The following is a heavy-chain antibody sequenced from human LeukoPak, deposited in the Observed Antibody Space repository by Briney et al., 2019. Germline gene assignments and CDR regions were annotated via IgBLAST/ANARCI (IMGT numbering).Heavy chain of an antibody. Sequence: PGASLSLSSAASWFTDRSNYISWGRQAAGKGLGLVSVIYCGGSTYYAHYVKGRVSISRDNSKNTLYLQMNCLRAEDTAVYYCARGRQYSTGWYYFDYWGQGTLVTVSS. J-gene: IGHJ4*02. CDR2: IYCGGST. D-gene: IGHD6-19*01. CDR3: ARGRQYSTGWYYFDY. CDR1: WFTDRSNY. V-gene: IGHV3-53*01.